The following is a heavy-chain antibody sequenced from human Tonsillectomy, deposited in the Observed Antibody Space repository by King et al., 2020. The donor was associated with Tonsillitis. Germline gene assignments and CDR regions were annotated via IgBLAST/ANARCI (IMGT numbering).Heavy chain of an antibody. D-gene: IGHD2-21*02. V-gene: IGHV5-51*01. CDR1: GYSFPSHW. CDR3: ARGAGGDLYFDY. Sequence: QLVQSGADMKKPGESLRLSCQGSGYSFPSHWIGWLRQMPGKSLACMVIIYPADSYTRYIPSFQGQVTISVDKSTSTAYLQWSFLKASDTAMYYCARGAGGDLYFDYWGQGTLVTVSS. J-gene: IGHJ4*02. CDR2: IYPADSYT.